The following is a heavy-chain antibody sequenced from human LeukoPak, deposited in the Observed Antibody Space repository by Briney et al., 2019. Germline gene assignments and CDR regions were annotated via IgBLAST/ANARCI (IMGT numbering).Heavy chain of an antibody. CDR3: CAVVATIDTLYYFDY. D-gene: IGHD5-12*01. CDR1: GGTFSSYA. CDR2: IIPIFGTA. Sequence: SVKVSCKASGGTFSSYAISWVRQAPGQGLEWMGRIIPIFGTANYAQKFQGRVTITTDESTRTAYMELSSLRSEDTAVYYCCAVVATIDTLYYFDYWGQGTLVTVSS. J-gene: IGHJ4*02. V-gene: IGHV1-69*05.